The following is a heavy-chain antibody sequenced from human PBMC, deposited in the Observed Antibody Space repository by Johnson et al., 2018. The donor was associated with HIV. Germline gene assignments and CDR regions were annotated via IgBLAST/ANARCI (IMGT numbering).Heavy chain of an antibody. CDR1: GFTFSSYG. J-gene: IGHJ3*02. D-gene: IGHD4-17*01. CDR2: ISSSGSTI. CDR3: ARYGALTTRGAFDI. V-gene: IGHV3-48*04. Sequence: VQLVESGGGVVQPGRSLRLSCAASGFTFSSYGMHWVRQAPGKGLEWVSYISSSGSTIYYADSVKGRFTISRDNAKNSLSLQMKSLRVEDTAVYYCARYGALTTRGAFDIWGQGTMVTVSS.